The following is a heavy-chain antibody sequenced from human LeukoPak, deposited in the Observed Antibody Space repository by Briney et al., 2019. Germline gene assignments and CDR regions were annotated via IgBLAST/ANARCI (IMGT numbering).Heavy chain of an antibody. V-gene: IGHV7-4-1*02. CDR2: INTNTGNP. CDR1: GYTFTSYA. Sequence: ASVKVSCKASGYTFTSYAMNWVRQAPGQGLEWMGWINTNTGNPTYAQGFTGRFVFSLDTSVSTAYLQISSLKAEDTAVYYCARVNGFWGSYRYTFDYWGQGTLVTVSS. CDR3: ARVNGFWGSYRYTFDY. D-gene: IGHD3-16*02. J-gene: IGHJ4*02.